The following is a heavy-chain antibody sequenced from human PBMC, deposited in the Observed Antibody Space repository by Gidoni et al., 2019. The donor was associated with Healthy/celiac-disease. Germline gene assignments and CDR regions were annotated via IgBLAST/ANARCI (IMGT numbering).Heavy chain of an antibody. CDR1: GYTFTSYY. D-gene: IGHD5-18*01. V-gene: IGHV1-46*01. CDR3: ARDHVGGHYIPVQLYNWFDP. Sequence: QVQLVQSGAEVKKPGASVKVSCQASGYTFTSYYMHWVRQAPGQGLEWMGIINPSGGSTSYEKKFQGRVTMTRDTSTSTVYMELSSLRSEDTAVYYCARDHVGGHYIPVQLYNWFDPWGQGTLVTVSS. J-gene: IGHJ5*02. CDR2: INPSGGST.